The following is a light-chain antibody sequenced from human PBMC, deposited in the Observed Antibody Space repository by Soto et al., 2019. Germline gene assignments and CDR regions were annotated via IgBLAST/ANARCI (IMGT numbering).Light chain of an antibody. V-gene: IGKV3-20*01. CDR2: GAS. CDR1: QSVSSY. J-gene: IGKJ1*01. CDR3: QQYGRSPRT. Sequence: DIEMTQSPATLSVSLGDRATLSCRASQSVSSYLAWYQQKPGQAPRILIYGASSRAPGVPARFSGSGSGTEFTLTISRLEPEDFEAYYCQQYGRSPRTFGQGTKVDI.